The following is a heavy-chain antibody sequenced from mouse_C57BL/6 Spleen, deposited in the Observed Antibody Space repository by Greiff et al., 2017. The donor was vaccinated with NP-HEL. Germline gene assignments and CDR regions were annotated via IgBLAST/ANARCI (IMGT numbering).Heavy chain of an antibody. Sequence: QVQLQQPGAELVKPGASVKMSCKASGYTFTSYWITWVKQRPGQGLEWIGDIYPGSGSTNYNEKFKSKATLTVDTSSSTAYMQLSSLTSEDSAVYYCARKRVWEYDYDGAMDYWGQGTSVTVSS. J-gene: IGHJ4*01. CDR3: ARKRVWEYDYDGAMDY. CDR2: IYPGSGST. CDR1: GYTFTSYW. V-gene: IGHV1-55*01. D-gene: IGHD2-4*01.